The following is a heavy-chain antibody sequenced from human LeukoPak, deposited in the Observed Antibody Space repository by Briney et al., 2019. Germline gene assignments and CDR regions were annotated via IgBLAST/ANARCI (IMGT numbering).Heavy chain of an antibody. CDR1: GFTFGDYG. V-gene: IGHV3-49*03. J-gene: IGHJ4*02. CDR2: IRSKAHGGTI. CDR3: TRNPYYDFCCFDY. Sequence: GGSLRLSCTASGFTFGDYGMSWFRQAPGKGPEWVSFIRSKAHGGTIEYAASVKGRFTISRDDSKSIAYLQMNSLKTKDTAVYYCTRNPYYDFCCFDYWGQGTLVTVSS. D-gene: IGHD3-3*01.